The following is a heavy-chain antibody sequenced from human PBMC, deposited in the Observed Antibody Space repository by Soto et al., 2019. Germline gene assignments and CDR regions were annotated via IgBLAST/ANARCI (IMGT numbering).Heavy chain of an antibody. CDR2: IYPGDSET. Sequence: EVQLVQSGAEVKKPGESLKISCKGSGYSFTTYRIGWVRQMPGKALEWMGIIYPGDSETRYSPSFQGQVTISADKSNTTAYLQWSGLKASDTSMYYCARQRIEAAFDAFDIWGQGTMVTVSS. D-gene: IGHD6-13*01. CDR1: GYSFTTYR. V-gene: IGHV5-51*01. CDR3: ARQRIEAAFDAFDI. J-gene: IGHJ3*02.